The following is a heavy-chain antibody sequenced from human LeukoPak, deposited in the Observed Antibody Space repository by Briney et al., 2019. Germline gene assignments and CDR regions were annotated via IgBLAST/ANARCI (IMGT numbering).Heavy chain of an antibody. V-gene: IGHV3-74*01. J-gene: IGHJ4*02. Sequence: GGSLRLSCAAAGFTFSTYWMNWVRQAPGKGLLWVARINTDGSSTLYADSVKGRFTISRDNAKCALYLQMDSLRPEDTAVYYCARVDPTGDGYNCFDSWGQGTLVTVSS. CDR1: GFTFSTYW. CDR3: ARVDPTGDGYNCFDS. CDR2: INTDGSST. D-gene: IGHD5-24*01.